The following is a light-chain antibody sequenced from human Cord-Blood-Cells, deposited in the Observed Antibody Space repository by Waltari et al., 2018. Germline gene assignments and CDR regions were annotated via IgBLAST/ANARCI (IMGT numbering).Light chain of an antibody. V-gene: IGLV2-18*02. J-gene: IGLJ2*01. CDR2: EVS. Sequence: QSALTQPPSVSGSPGQSVTIPCTGPSSDVGSYNRVSWYQQPPGTAPKLMIYEVSNRPSGVPDRFSGSKSGNTASLTISGLQAEDEADYYCSSYTSSSFVVFGGGTKLTVL. CDR1: SSDVGSYNR. CDR3: SSYTSSSFVV.